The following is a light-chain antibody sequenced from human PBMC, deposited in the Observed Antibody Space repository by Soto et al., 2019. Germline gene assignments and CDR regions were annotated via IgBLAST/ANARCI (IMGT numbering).Light chain of an antibody. CDR2: RDS. CDR3: QVWDSSTARV. CDR1: NIGSKN. J-gene: IGLJ3*02. V-gene: IGLV3-9*01. Sequence: SYELTQPLSVSVAMGQTARITCGGDNIGSKNVHWYQQKPGQAPVLVIYRDSNRPSEIPERFSGSNSGNTATLTISRAQAGDAADYYCQVWDSSTARVFGGGTKLTV.